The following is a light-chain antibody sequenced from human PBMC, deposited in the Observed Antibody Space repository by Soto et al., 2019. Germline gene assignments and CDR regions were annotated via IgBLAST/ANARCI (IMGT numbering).Light chain of an antibody. CDR2: GVS. CDR1: QSVTNN. J-gene: IGKJ5*01. CDR3: QQYNNWPPIT. V-gene: IGKV3D-15*01. Sequence: EIVLTQSPGTLSLSPGERATLSCRASQSVTNNQFAWFRQKPGQAPRLLIWGVSNRATGIPDRFSGSGSGTEFTLTISSLQSEDFAVYYCQQYNNWPPITFGQGTRLEI.